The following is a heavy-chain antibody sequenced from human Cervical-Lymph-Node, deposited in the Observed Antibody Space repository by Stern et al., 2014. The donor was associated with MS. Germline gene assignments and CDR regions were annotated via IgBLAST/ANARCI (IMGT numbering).Heavy chain of an antibody. CDR1: GFTFSNYG. CDR3: ARAVQLRSAHNWFDP. J-gene: IGHJ5*02. D-gene: IGHD6-19*01. Sequence: VQLVESGGGVVQPGRSLRLSCAASGFTFSNYGMHWARQAPGTGLEWVAFIWFDGSNAYHYDSVKSRFTISRDNSKKTVYLHMNNVRAEDTAVYYCARAVQLRSAHNWFDPWGQGTLVTVAS. V-gene: IGHV3-33*01. CDR2: IWFDGSNA.